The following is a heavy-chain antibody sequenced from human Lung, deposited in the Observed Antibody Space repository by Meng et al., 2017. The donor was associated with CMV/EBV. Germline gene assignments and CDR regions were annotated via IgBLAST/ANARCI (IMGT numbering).Heavy chain of an antibody. Sequence: ASVXVSXKASGYTFTGYYMHWVRQAPGQGLEWMGWINPNSGGTNYAQKFQGRVTMTRDTSISTAYMELSRLRSDDTAVYYCARGVAAAPTIYYFDYWGQGTXVTVSS. J-gene: IGHJ4*02. D-gene: IGHD6-13*01. V-gene: IGHV1-2*02. CDR1: GYTFTGYY. CDR3: ARGVAAAPTIYYFDY. CDR2: INPNSGGT.